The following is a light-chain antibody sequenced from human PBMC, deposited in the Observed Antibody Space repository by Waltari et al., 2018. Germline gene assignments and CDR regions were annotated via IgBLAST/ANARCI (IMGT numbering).Light chain of an antibody. Sequence: QSALTQPASVSGSPGQSITISCTGTSSDVGGYNYVSWYQPHPGKAPKLMIYDVSKRPSGVSNRFSGSKSGNTASLTISGLQAEDEADYYCSSYTSSSPVFGGGTKLTVL. CDR1: SSDVGGYNY. CDR2: DVS. CDR3: SSYTSSSPV. V-gene: IGLV2-14*01. J-gene: IGLJ3*02.